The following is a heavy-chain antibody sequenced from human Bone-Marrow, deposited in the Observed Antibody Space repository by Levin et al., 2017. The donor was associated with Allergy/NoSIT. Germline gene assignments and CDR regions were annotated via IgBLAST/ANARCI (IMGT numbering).Heavy chain of an antibody. CDR1: GFTFRNYA. CDR2: IWYDGSNK. V-gene: IGHV3-30*04. CDR3: AREKYTTGYYYFDY. D-gene: IGHD6-19*01. J-gene: IGHJ4*02. Sequence: GESLKISCAASGFTFRNYAMHWVRQAPGKGLEWVAVIWYDGSNKYYADSVKGRFTISRDNSKNTLYVQINSLRVDDTAVYYCAREKYTTGYYYFDYWGQGTLVTVSS.